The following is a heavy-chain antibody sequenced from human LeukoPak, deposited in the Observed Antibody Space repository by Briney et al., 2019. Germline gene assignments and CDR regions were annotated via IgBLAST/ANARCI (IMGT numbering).Heavy chain of an antibody. V-gene: IGHV5-51*01. CDR1: GYSFTSYW. J-gene: IGHJ5*02. Sequence: GESLKISCKGSGYSFTSYWIGWVRQMPGKGLEWMGIIYPGDSDTRYSPSFQGQVTISADKSISTAYLQWSSLKAPDTAMYYCARRQLWQRGWFDPWGQGTLVTVSS. D-gene: IGHD5-18*01. CDR2: IYPGDSDT. CDR3: ARRQLWQRGWFDP.